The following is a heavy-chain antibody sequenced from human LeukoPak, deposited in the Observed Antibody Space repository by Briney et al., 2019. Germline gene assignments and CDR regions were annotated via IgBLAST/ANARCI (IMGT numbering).Heavy chain of an antibody. J-gene: IGHJ4*02. CDR2: IYKSGST. CDR3: ARGGTVTTFDY. CDR1: GGSISSGTYY. D-gene: IGHD4-17*01. Sequence: PSQTLSLTCTVSGGSISSGTYYWSWIRQPAGKGLEWIGRIYKSGSTNYNPSLKSRVTISVDTPKNQFSLKLSSVTAADTAVYYCARGGTVTTFDYWGQGTLVTVSS. V-gene: IGHV4-61*02.